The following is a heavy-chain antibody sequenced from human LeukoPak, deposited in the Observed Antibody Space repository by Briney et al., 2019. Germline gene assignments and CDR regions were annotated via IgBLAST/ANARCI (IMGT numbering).Heavy chain of an antibody. Sequence: SETLSLTCAVYGGSFSGYYWSWIRQPPGKGLEWIGSIYYSGSTYYNPSLKSRVTISVDTSKNQFSLKLSSVTAADTAVYYCARMVQDYYDSSGYRSSFDYWGQGTLVTVSS. CDR1: GGSFSGYY. V-gene: IGHV4-34*01. D-gene: IGHD3-22*01. CDR2: IYYSGST. J-gene: IGHJ4*02. CDR3: ARMVQDYYDSSGYRSSFDY.